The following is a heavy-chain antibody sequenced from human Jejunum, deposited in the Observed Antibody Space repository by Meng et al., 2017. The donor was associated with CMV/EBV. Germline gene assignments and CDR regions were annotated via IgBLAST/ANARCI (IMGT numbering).Heavy chain of an antibody. V-gene: IGHV3-73*01. CDR1: LTVRGSA. Sequence: LTVRGSAIHGVRQDSGKGLEWVGRIRRKANSYATVYAATMKGRFTISRDDSENTAYLQMNSLKTEDTAVYYCARQARDGDCCLDYWGQGTLVTVSS. CDR2: IRRKANSYAT. CDR3: ARQARDGDCCLDY. D-gene: IGHD2-21*01. J-gene: IGHJ4*02.